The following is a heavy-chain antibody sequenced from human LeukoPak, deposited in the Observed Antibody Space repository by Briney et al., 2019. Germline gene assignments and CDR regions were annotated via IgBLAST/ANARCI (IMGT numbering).Heavy chain of an antibody. CDR2: INHSGST. CDR1: GGSFSGYY. CDR3: ARCPIAAALNWFDP. Sequence: SETLSLTCAVYGGSFSGYYWSWIRQPPGKGLEWIGEINHSGSTNYNPSLKSRVTISVDTSKNQFSLKLSSVTAADTAVYYCARCPIAAALNWFDPWGQGTLVTVSS. J-gene: IGHJ5*02. D-gene: IGHD6-13*01. V-gene: IGHV4-34*01.